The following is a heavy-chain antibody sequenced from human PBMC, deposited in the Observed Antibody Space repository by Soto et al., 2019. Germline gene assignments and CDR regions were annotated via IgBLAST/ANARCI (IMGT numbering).Heavy chain of an antibody. CDR1: GYSLTSYW. D-gene: IGHD1-26*01. Sequence: PGESLKIFCKGSGYSLTSYWIGWVRQMPGKGLEWMGIIYPGDSDTRYSPSFQGQVTISADKSISTAYLQWSSLKASDTAMYYCARRSGSYTTAYYYGMDVWGQGTTVTVSS. V-gene: IGHV5-51*01. CDR3: ARRSGSYTTAYYYGMDV. CDR2: IYPGDSDT. J-gene: IGHJ6*02.